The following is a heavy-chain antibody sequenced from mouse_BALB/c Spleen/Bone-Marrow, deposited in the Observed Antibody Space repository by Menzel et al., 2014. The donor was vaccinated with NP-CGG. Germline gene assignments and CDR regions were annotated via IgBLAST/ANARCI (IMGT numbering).Heavy chain of an antibody. D-gene: IGHD4-1*01. Sequence: DVKLVESGGGLVKPGGSLKLSCAASGFASSSYDMSWVRQTPEKRLEWVATISSGGSYTYYPDSVKGRFTISRDNARNTLYLQMSSLRSEDTALYYCARQGNWDGYFDVWGAGTTVTVSS. V-gene: IGHV5-9*02. J-gene: IGHJ1*01. CDR3: ARQGNWDGYFDV. CDR2: ISSGGSYT. CDR1: GFASSSYD.